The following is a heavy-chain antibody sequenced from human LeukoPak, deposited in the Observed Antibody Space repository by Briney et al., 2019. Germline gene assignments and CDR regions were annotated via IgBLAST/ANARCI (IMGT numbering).Heavy chain of an antibody. J-gene: IGHJ4*02. Sequence: ASVKVSCKASGYTFIGHYMHWVRQAPGQGLEWMGWINPNSGGTNYAQKFQGRVTMTRDTSISTAYMELSRLRSDDTAVYYCARYRTGASVNFDYWGQGTLVTVSS. D-gene: IGHD1-26*01. CDR1: GYTFIGHY. CDR2: INPNSGGT. CDR3: ARYRTGASVNFDY. V-gene: IGHV1-2*02.